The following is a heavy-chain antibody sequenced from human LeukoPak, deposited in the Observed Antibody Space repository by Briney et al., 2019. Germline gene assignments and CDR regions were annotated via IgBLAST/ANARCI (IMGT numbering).Heavy chain of an antibody. CDR3: AREGAYYYDSSGFDY. Sequence: GASVTVSCKASGYTFTSYAMHWVRQAPGQRLEWMGWINAGNGNTKYSQKFQGRVTITRDTSASTAYMELSSLRSEDTAVYYCAREGAYYYDSSGFDYWGRGTLVTVSS. D-gene: IGHD3-22*01. V-gene: IGHV1-3*01. CDR1: GYTFTSYA. CDR2: INAGNGNT. J-gene: IGHJ4*02.